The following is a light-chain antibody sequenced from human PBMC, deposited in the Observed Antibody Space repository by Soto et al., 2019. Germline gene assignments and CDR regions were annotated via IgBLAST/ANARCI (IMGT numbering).Light chain of an antibody. CDR3: QQYNSYSGIT. J-gene: IGKJ2*01. Sequence: DIQMTQSPSTLSASVGDRVTITCRASQSISSWLAWYEQKPGKAHKLLNYKASSLESGVPSRCSGSASGTEFTLTIISLQPDDFATYYCQQYNSYSGITFGPGTKLEIK. CDR1: QSISSW. CDR2: KAS. V-gene: IGKV1-5*03.